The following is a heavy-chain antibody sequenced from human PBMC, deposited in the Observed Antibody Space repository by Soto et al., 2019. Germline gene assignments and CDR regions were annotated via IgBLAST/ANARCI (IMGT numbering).Heavy chain of an antibody. D-gene: IGHD3-10*01. CDR2: ISYDGSNK. CDR1: GFTFSSYA. V-gene: IGHV3-30-3*01. J-gene: IGHJ2*01. Sequence: QVQLVESGGGVVQPGRSLRLSCAASGFTFSSYAMHWVRQAPGKGLEWVAVISYDGSNKYYADSVKGRFTISRDNSKNTLYLQMNSPRAEDTAVYYCARGVGNWYFDLWGRGTLVTVSS. CDR3: ARGVGNWYFDL.